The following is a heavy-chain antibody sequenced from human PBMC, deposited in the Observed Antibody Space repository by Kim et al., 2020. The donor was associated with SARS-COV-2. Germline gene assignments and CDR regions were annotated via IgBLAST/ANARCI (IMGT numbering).Heavy chain of an antibody. D-gene: IGHD1-26*01. CDR1: GDSVSSNTFT. CDR2: TYYRSKWFN. Sequence: SQTLSLTCAISGDSVSSNTFTWHWIRQSPSRGLEWLGRTYYRSKWFNDCALSVKSRLTVNPDTSKNQFSLQLNSVTPEDSAVYYCARGAFNNGTGMAVLG. V-gene: IGHV6-1*01. J-gene: IGHJ6*02. CDR3: ARGAFNNGTGMAV.